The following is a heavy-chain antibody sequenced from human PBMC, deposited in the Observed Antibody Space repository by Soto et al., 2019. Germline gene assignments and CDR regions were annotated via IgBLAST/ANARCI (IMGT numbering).Heavy chain of an antibody. Sequence: SETLSLTRSVSGDSISTVDYFWAWIRQPPGQALEYIGYIYKSTTTYYNPSFESRVAISLGTSKSQFSLTVTSVTAADTAVYFCARGRYCLTGRCFPNWFDSWGQGTLVTVSS. D-gene: IGHD2-15*01. V-gene: IGHV4-30-4*01. CDR3: ARGRYCLTGRCFPNWFDS. CDR1: GDSISTVDYF. CDR2: IYKSTTT. J-gene: IGHJ5*01.